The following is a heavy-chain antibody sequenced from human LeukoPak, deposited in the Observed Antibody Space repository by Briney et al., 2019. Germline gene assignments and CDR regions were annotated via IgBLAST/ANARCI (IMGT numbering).Heavy chain of an antibody. CDR2: IWYDGSNK. J-gene: IGHJ3*02. CDR1: GFTFSSYG. D-gene: IGHD3-22*01. CDR3: AKGTYYYDSSGYYGDAFDI. Sequence: GGSLRLSCAASGFTFSSYGMHWVRQAPGKGLEWVAVIWYDGSNKYYADSMKGRFTISRDNSKNTLYLQMNSLRAEDTAVYYCAKGTYYYDSSGYYGDAFDIWGQGTMVTVSS. V-gene: IGHV3-33*06.